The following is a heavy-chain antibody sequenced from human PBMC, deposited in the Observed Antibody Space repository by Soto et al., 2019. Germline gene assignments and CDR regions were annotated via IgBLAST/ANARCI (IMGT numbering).Heavy chain of an antibody. V-gene: IGHV4-38-2*01. CDR3: SRGAGEPWVRFDY. Sequence: SETLCLTCGVSVHSLAIGYYGGWIRRPPGKGPEWIGSISYSGKTYYNPSLASRISIAVDTSKNQFSLRLTSVTAADTALYYCSRGAGEPWVRFDYWGQGTQVTVSS. J-gene: IGHJ4*02. D-gene: IGHD2-21*01. CDR1: VHSLAIGYY. CDR2: ISYSGKT.